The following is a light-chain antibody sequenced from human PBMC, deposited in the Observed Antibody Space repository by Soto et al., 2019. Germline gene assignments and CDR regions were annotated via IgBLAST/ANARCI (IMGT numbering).Light chain of an antibody. CDR2: DVS. V-gene: IGLV2-14*01. CDR3: SSYTSSSTGV. J-gene: IGLJ1*01. Sequence: QSVLTQPASGSGSPGQSITISCTGTSSDVGGYNYVSWYQQHPGKAPKLMIYDVSNRPSGVSNRFSGSKSGNTASLTISGLQAEDEADYYCSSYTSSSTGVFGTGTKVTVL. CDR1: SSDVGGYNY.